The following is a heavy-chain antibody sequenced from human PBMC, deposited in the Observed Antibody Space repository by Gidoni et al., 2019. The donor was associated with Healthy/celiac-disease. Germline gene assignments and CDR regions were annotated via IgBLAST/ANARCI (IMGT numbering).Heavy chain of an antibody. CDR1: GGSISSSSYS. V-gene: IGHV4-39*01. Sequence: QLQLQESGPGLVKPSETLSLTCTVSGGSISSSSYSWGWIRQPPGKGLEWIGSIYYSGSTYYNPSLKRRVTISVDTSKTQFSLKLSSVTAADTAVYYCARRPPTYYDFWSGYGYFDYWGQGTLVTVSS. CDR2: IYYSGST. D-gene: IGHD3-3*01. CDR3: ARRPPTYYDFWSGYGYFDY. J-gene: IGHJ4*02.